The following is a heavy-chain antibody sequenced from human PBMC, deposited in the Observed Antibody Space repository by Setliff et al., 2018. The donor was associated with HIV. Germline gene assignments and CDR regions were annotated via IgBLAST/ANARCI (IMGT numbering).Heavy chain of an antibody. CDR1: GGSISSSNYY. V-gene: IGHV4-39*01. CDR2: IYYSGST. Sequence: SETLSLTCTVSGGSISSSNYYWGWIRQPPGKGLDWIGSIYYSGSTYYNPSLKSRVTISVDTSKNQFSLKLSSVTAADTAVYYCATHVGDRGSYYYYYMDVWGKGTTVTVSS. CDR3: ATHVGDRGSYYYYYMDV. D-gene: IGHD2-15*01. J-gene: IGHJ6*03.